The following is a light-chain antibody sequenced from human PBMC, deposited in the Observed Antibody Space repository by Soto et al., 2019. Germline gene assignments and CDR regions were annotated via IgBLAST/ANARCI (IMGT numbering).Light chain of an antibody. Sequence: EIMFAQSPTTLSFSPRERTTLSCRASQSVSSYLAWYQQKPGQAPRLLIYDASNRATGIPARFSGSGSGTDFTLTISSLEPEDFAVYYCQQRSNWPPITFGQGTRLEIK. CDR2: DAS. J-gene: IGKJ5*01. CDR1: QSVSSY. CDR3: QQRSNWPPIT. V-gene: IGKV3-11*01.